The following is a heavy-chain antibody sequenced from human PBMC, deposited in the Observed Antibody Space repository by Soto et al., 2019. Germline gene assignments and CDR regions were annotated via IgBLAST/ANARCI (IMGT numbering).Heavy chain of an antibody. V-gene: IGHV3-43*01. J-gene: IGHJ4*02. Sequence: EVQLVESAGVVVQPGGSLRLSCAASGFTFDDYTMHWVRQAPGKGLEWVSLITWDGGGTDYADYVKGRFTISRDNSKTSLYLQINSLGTEDTALYYGAKDITGGLIVGTHRALDSWGQGTLVTVSS. CDR2: ITWDGGGT. D-gene: IGHD1-26*01. CDR3: AKDITGGLIVGTHRALDS. CDR1: GFTFDDYT.